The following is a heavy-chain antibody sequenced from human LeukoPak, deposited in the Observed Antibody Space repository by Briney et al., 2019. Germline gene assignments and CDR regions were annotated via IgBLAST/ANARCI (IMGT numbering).Heavy chain of an antibody. CDR1: GYTFTSYG. CDR2: ISAYNGNT. D-gene: IGHD2-21*01. Sequence: ASVKVSCKASGYTFTSYGISWVRQAPGQGLEWMGWISAYNGNTNYAQKLQGRVTMTTDTSTSTAYMEPRSLRSDDTAVYYCARHGRLGVGDYYYYYMDVWSKGTTVTVSS. V-gene: IGHV1-18*01. CDR3: ARHGRLGVGDYYYYYMDV. J-gene: IGHJ6*03.